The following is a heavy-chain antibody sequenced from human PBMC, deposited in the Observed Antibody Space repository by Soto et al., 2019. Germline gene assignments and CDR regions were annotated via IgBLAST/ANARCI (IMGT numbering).Heavy chain of an antibody. CDR2: TIPMFGTP. V-gene: IGHV1-69*01. Sequence: QVQLVQSGAEMQQPGASVRVSCKASGGTFSKYAFSWVRQAPGQGLEWLGGTIPMFGTPNYAQKFQGRVAISADEATATVYMELSSLRSEDTAVYFCARQLRDRNYYYGMAVWGKGTTVTVSS. D-gene: IGHD1-7*01. CDR1: GGTFSKYA. CDR3: ARQLRDRNYYYGMAV. J-gene: IGHJ6*04.